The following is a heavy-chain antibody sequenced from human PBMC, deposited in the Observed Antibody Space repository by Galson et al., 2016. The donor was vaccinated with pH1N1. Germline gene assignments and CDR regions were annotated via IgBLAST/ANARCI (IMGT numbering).Heavy chain of an antibody. CDR2: ISYDGSDK. Sequence: SLRLSCAASGFRFSSYGMHWVRQAPGKGPEWVAGISYDGSDKFYVDSVKGRFTISRDNAKNSLYLQMNSLTAEDTAVYYCARARFDPWGQGTLVTVSS. V-gene: IGHV3-30*03. CDR1: GFRFSSYG. J-gene: IGHJ5*02. CDR3: ARARFDP.